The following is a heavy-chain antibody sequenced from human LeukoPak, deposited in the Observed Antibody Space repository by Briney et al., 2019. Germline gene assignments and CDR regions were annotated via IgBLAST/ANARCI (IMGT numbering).Heavy chain of an antibody. V-gene: IGHV3-30*03. Sequence: GGSLRLSCAASGFSFSDYDMHWVRQAPGKGLEWVAVISYDGSNKYYADSVKGRFTISRDNSKNTLYLQMNSLRAEDTAVYYCALIPRDIVVVPAANWGQGTLVTVSS. CDR2: ISYDGSNK. CDR3: ALIPRDIVVVPAAN. J-gene: IGHJ4*02. D-gene: IGHD2-2*01. CDR1: GFSFSDYD.